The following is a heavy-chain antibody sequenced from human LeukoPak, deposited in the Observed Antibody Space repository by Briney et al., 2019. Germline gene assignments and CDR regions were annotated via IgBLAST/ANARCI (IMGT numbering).Heavy chain of an antibody. Sequence: GGSLRLSCAASGFTFSSYSMNWVRQAPGKGLEWVSSISGSSSYIYYADSVKGRFTISRDNAKNSLYLQMNSLGAEDTAVYYCATLQSSDSFDSWGQGTLVTVSS. D-gene: IGHD6-25*01. CDR3: ATLQSSDSFDS. CDR2: ISGSSSYI. CDR1: GFTFSSYS. J-gene: IGHJ4*02. V-gene: IGHV3-21*01.